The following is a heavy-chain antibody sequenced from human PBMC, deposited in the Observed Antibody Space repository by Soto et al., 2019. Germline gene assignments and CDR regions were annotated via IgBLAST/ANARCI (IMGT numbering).Heavy chain of an antibody. D-gene: IGHD2-2*01. Sequence: SVKVSCKASGGTFSSYAISWVRQAPGQGLEWMGGIIPIFGTANYAQKFQGRVTITADESTSTAYMELSSLRSEDTALYYCARCSLVVVPAPGFDPWGRGTLVTVS. V-gene: IGHV1-69*13. CDR1: GGTFSSYA. CDR3: ARCSLVVVPAPGFDP. J-gene: IGHJ5*02. CDR2: IIPIFGTA.